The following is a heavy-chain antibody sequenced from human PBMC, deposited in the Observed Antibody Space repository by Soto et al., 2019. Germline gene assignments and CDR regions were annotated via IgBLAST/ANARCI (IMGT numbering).Heavy chain of an antibody. V-gene: IGHV1-69*01. CDR2: IAPMFGKA. Sequence: QVQLVQSGAEVKRPGSSVKVACKASGGTFSNYAINWVRQAPGHGLEWMGDIAPMFGKANYAQKFQGRVTITADESTSTAYMELSGLTSADTALYYCAREVQLHTPVFAHWGQGTLVTVSS. D-gene: IGHD2-2*01. J-gene: IGHJ4*02. CDR1: GGTFSNYA. CDR3: AREVQLHTPVFAH.